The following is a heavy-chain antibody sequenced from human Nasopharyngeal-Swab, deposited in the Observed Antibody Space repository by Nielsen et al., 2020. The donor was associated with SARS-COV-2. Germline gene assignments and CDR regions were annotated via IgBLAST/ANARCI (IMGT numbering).Heavy chain of an antibody. D-gene: IGHD4-17*01. Sequence: ASVKVSCKASGYTFITFGITWVRQAPEQGLEWMGWISAYNGNTNYAQKFQDRVTMTTDTSTTTAYMELRGLKTDDTAVYHCARDNESGDYYAYDIWGQGTTVTVSS. V-gene: IGHV1-18*01. CDR3: ARDNESGDYYAYDI. CDR2: ISAYNGNT. CDR1: GYTFITFG. J-gene: IGHJ3*02.